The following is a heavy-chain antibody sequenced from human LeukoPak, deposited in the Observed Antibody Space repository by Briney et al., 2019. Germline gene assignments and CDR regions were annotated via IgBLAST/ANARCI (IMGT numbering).Heavy chain of an antibody. CDR3: AKLNYYDSSGYSYDDY. V-gene: IGHV3-30*18. Sequence: GGSLRLSCAASGFTFSSYGMHWVRQAPGKGLEWVAVISYDGSNKYYADSVKGRFPISRDNSKNTLYLQMNSLRAEDTAVYYCAKLNYYDSSGYSYDDYWGQGTLVTVSS. CDR2: ISYDGSNK. J-gene: IGHJ4*02. D-gene: IGHD3-22*01. CDR1: GFTFSSYG.